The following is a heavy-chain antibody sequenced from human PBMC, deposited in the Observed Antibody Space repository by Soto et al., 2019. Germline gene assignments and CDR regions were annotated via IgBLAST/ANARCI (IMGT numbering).Heavy chain of an antibody. V-gene: IGHV1-3*01. D-gene: IGHD3-16*01. CDR2: INADKGDT. J-gene: IGHJ5*02. CDR1: GYSFRSYG. Sequence: KVSCKAFGYSFRSYGIQWVRQAPGQSLEWMGWINADKGDTKYSQNFQDRVSITRDTFANTAYMELRSLTPEDTAVYYCARVGLKYLRWFDPWGQGSLVTVSS. CDR3: ARVGLKYLRWFDP.